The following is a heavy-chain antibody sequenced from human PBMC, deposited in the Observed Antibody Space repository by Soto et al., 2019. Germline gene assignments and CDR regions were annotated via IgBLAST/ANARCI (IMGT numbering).Heavy chain of an antibody. CDR3: ARALTGTIHPHYFDY. CDR1: GYTFTGYW. Sequence: PGESLKISCKGSGYTFTGYWIGWVRQMPGKGLEWMGIVYPGDSDIRYSPSFRGQVTISIDKSVSTAYLQWNRLKASDTAMYYCARALTGTIHPHYFDYLGQGTLVTVSS. V-gene: IGHV5-51*01. CDR2: VYPGDSDI. J-gene: IGHJ4*02. D-gene: IGHD7-27*01.